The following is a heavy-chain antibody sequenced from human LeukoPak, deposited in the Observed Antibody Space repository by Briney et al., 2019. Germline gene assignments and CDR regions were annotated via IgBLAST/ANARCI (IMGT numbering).Heavy chain of an antibody. J-gene: IGHJ6*03. D-gene: IGHD6-13*01. CDR1: GGSISSSSYY. CDR3: ARAWQQLVFYCYYYMDV. Sequence: SETLSLTCTVSGGSISSSSYYWGWIRQPPGKGLEWIGSIYYSGSTYYNPSLKSRVTISVDTSKNQFSLKLSSVTAADTAVYYCARAWQQLVFYCYYYMDVWGKGTTVTVSS. CDR2: IYYSGST. V-gene: IGHV4-39*07.